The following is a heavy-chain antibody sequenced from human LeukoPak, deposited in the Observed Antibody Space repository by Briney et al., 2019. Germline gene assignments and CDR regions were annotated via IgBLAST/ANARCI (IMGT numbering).Heavy chain of an antibody. Sequence: NPSETLSLTCTVSGGSISSYYWSWIRQPPGKGLEWIGYIYYSGSTNYNPSLKSRVTISVDTSKNQFSLKLSSVTAADTAVYYCARDRGSSSGVGYWGQGTLVTVSS. V-gene: IGHV4-59*12. D-gene: IGHD6-6*01. CDR1: GGSISSYY. J-gene: IGHJ4*02. CDR3: ARDRGSSSGVGY. CDR2: IYYSGST.